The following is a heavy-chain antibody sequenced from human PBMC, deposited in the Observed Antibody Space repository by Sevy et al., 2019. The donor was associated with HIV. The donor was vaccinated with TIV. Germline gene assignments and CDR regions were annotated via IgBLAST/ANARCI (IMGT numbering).Heavy chain of an antibody. CDR1: GFSYSSYG. V-gene: IGHV3-30*02. J-gene: IGHJ4*02. Sequence: GGSLRLSCAASGFSYSSYGMNWVRQAPGKGLEWVESIKYNGSNKDYADSVKGRFTISRDNSKNTLDLQMNSLRVEDRAVYYWVKEGGGEGGDHWGQGTLVTVSS. CDR3: VKEGGGEGGDH. D-gene: IGHD2-21*01. CDR2: IKYNGSNK.